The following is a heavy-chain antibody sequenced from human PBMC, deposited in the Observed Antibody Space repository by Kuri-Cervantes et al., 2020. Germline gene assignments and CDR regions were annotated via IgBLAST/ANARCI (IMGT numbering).Heavy chain of an antibody. V-gene: IGHV3-7*01. CDR1: GFTFSSYW. J-gene: IGHJ6*02. D-gene: IGHD4-11*01. CDR2: IKQDGSEK. Sequence: GESLKISCAASGFTFSSYWMSWVRQAPGKGLEWVANIKQDGSEKYYVDSVKGRFTISRDNSKNTLYGQMNSLRAEDTAVYYCAKDYFMTTANYYYGVDVWGQGTTVTVSS. CDR3: AKDYFMTTANYYYGVDV.